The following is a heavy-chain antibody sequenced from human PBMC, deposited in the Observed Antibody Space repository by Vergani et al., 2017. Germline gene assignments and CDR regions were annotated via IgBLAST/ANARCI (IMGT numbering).Heavy chain of an antibody. Sequence: EVQLLESGGGLVQPGGSLSLSCAASGFTFSSYAMSWVRQAPGKGLEWVSAISGSGGSTYYADSVKGRFTISRDKSKNTLYLQMNRLRAEDTAVYYFARVGSFTRVSPEGKDVWGQGTTVTVSS. CDR3: ARVGSFTRVSPEGKDV. D-gene: IGHD3-10*01. CDR1: GFTFSSYA. J-gene: IGHJ6*02. CDR2: ISGSGGST. V-gene: IGHV3-23*01.